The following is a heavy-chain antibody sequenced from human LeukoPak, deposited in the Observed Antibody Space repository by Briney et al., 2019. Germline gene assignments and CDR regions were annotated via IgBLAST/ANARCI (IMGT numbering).Heavy chain of an antibody. CDR2: INSDGSST. CDR3: ARVSPDCSGGSCFDY. Sequence: GGSLRLSCAASGFTFSIYWMRWVRQAPGKGLVWVSRINSDGSSTSYADSVKGRFTISRDNAKNTLYLQMNSLRAEDTAVYYCARVSPDCSGGSCFDYWGQGTLVTVSS. CDR1: GFTFSIYW. J-gene: IGHJ4*02. D-gene: IGHD2-15*01. V-gene: IGHV3-74*01.